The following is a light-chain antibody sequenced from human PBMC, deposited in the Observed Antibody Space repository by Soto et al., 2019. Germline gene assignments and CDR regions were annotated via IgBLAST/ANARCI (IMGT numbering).Light chain of an antibody. CDR2: DVR. CDR1: SSDIGGYNY. V-gene: IGLV2-14*01. CDR3: SSYTSSSTVI. Sequence: QSALTQPASMSGSPGQSITISCTGTSSDIGGYNYISWYQQLPGKAPKFIIYDVRNRPSGVSIRFSGSRSGHTASLTISGLQAEDEDDYYCSSYTSSSTVIFGGGTKLTVL. J-gene: IGLJ2*01.